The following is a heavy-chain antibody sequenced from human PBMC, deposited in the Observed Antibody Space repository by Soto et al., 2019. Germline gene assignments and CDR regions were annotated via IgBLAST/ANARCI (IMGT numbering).Heavy chain of an antibody. V-gene: IGHV3-15*01. CDR3: TTDEGIVVVPAAIRDY. CDR2: IKSKTDGGTT. J-gene: IGHJ4*02. Sequence: GGSLRLSCAASGFTFISAWMSWVRQAPGKGLEWVGRIKSKTDGGTTDYAAPVKGSFTISRDDSKNTLYLQMNSLKAEDTAVYYCTTDEGIVVVPAAIRDYWGQGTLVTVSS. D-gene: IGHD2-2*01. CDR1: GFTFISAW.